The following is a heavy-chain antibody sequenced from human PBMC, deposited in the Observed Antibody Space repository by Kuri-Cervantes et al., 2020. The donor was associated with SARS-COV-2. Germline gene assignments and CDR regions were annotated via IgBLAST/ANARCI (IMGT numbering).Heavy chain of an antibody. J-gene: IGHJ3*02. CDR1: GFTISSYN. CDR3: AKDMYYDSSGFYDAFDI. V-gene: IGHV3-21*01. D-gene: IGHD3-22*01. CDR2: LSSSSSYI. Sequence: GGSLRLSCAASGFTISSYNMNWVRQAPGKGLEWVSSLSSSSSYIYYADSVKGRFTISRGDTKNSLYLQMNSLRAEDTAVYYCAKDMYYDSSGFYDAFDIWGQGTMVTVSS.